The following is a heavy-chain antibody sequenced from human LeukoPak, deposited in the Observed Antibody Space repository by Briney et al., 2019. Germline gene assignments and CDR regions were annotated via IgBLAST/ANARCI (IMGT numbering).Heavy chain of an antibody. Sequence: GGSLRLSCVASGFPFSSYWMAWLRQAPGEGLEWVASIKQDGGEIFYADSVKGRFTISRDNAKNSLYLQMRSLRAEDMAVYYCAKGDWAFYLRGPGTLVTVSS. CDR2: IKQDGGEI. V-gene: IGHV3-7*01. CDR1: GFPFSSYW. D-gene: IGHD2-21*01. J-gene: IGHJ4*01. CDR3: AKGDWAFYL.